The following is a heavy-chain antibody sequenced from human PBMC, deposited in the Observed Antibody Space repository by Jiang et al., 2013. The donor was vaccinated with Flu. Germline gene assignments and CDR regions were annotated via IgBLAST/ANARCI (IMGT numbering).Heavy chain of an antibody. CDR1: GGSISSYY. J-gene: IGHJ6*03. CDR3: ARDYLYMDV. V-gene: IGHV4-59*01. Sequence: SETLSLTCTVSGGSISSYYWSWIRQPPGKGLEWIGYIYYSGSTNYNPSLKSRVTISVDTSKNQFSLKLSSVTAADTAVYYCARDYLYMDVWGKGTTVTVSS. CDR2: IYYSGST.